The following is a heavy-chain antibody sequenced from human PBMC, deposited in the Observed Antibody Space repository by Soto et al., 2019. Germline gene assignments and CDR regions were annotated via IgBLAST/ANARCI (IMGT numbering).Heavy chain of an antibody. CDR3: AKDYSSSCYVAYYGMDV. CDR2: ISGSGGST. CDR1: GFTFSSYA. D-gene: IGHD6-13*01. J-gene: IGHJ6*02. V-gene: IGHV3-23*01. Sequence: EVQLLESGGGLVQPGGSLRLSCAASGFTFSSYAMSWVRQAPGKGLEWVSAISGSGGSTYYADSVKGRFTISRDNSKNTLYLQMNSLRAEDTAVYYCAKDYSSSCYVAYYGMDVGGQGTTVTVSS.